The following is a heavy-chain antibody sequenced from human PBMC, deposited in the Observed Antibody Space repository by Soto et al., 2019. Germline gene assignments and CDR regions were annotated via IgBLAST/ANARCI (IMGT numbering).Heavy chain of an antibody. J-gene: IGHJ6*03. V-gene: IGHV1-18*01. CDR2: ISGFNGNT. D-gene: IGHD6-19*01. CDR1: GYSFTNYG. Sequence: QDQLVQSGAEVKKPGASVTVSCKASGYSFTNYGITWVRQAPGQGLEWMGWISGFNGNTHYAQKLQGRVTLTTDASTSTSYMELRSLRSDDTAVYYCARDRGVAPPVAGNTHYYDYMDVWGKGTTVTFSS. CDR3: ARDRGVAPPVAGNTHYYDYMDV.